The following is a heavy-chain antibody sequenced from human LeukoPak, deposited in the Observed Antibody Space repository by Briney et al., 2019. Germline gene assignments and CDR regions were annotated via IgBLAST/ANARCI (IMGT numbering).Heavy chain of an antibody. CDR2: LSGRGCST. CDR3: AKRGVVIRVILVGFHKEAYYFDS. D-gene: IGHD3-22*01. V-gene: IGHV3-23*01. CDR1: GITLSNYG. J-gene: IGHJ4*02. Sequence: QSGGSLRLSCAVSGITLSNYGMTWVRQAPGKGLEWVAGLSGRGCSTNYADSVKGRFTISRDNAKNTLYLQMNSLRAEDTAVYFCAKRGVVIRVILVGFHKEAYYFDSWGQGVLVTVSS.